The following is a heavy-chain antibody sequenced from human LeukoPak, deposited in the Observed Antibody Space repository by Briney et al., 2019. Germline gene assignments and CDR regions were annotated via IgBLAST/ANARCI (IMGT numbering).Heavy chain of an antibody. D-gene: IGHD2-15*01. CDR1: GGSISSGGYY. CDR3: ARDRSYCSGGNCYSFFDY. V-gene: IGHV4-30-4*08. CDR2: IYYSGST. Sequence: SETLSLTCTVSGGSISSGGYYWSWIRQHPGKGLEWIGYIYYSGSTYSNPSLKSRVTISIDTSKNQFSLKLGSVTAADTAVYYCARDRSYCSGGNCYSFFDYWGQGTLVTVSS. J-gene: IGHJ4*02.